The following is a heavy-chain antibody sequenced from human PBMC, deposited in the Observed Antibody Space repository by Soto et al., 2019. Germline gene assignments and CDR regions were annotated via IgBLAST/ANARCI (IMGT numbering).Heavy chain of an antibody. V-gene: IGHV3-7*01. Sequence: GGSLRLSCAASGFTFSSYWMSWVRQAPGKGLEWVANIKQDGSEKYYVDSVKGRFTISRDNAKNSLYLQMNSLRAEDTAVYYCARGGIQLWLYYMDVWGKGTTVTVSS. CDR3: ARGGIQLWLYYMDV. D-gene: IGHD5-18*01. CDR2: IKQDGSEK. J-gene: IGHJ6*03. CDR1: GFTFSSYW.